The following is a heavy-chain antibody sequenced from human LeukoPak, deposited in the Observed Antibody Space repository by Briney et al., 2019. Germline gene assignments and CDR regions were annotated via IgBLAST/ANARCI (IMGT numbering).Heavy chain of an antibody. J-gene: IGHJ4*02. CDR2: INPSGGST. D-gene: IGHD3-10*01. CDR1: GYTFTSYY. V-gene: IGHV1-46*01. CDR3: AREGDGSGSYYEYYFDY. Sequence: ASVKVSCKASGYTFTSYYMHWVRQAPGQGLEWMGIINPSGGSTSYAQKFQGRVTMPRDTPTSTVYMELSSLRSEDTAAYYCAREGDGSGSYYEYYFDYWGQGTLVTVSS.